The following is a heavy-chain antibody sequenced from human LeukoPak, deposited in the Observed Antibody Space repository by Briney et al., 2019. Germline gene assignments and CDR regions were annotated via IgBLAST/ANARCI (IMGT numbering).Heavy chain of an antibody. CDR2: ISGSGSST. V-gene: IGHV3-23*01. D-gene: IGHD5-12*01. CDR3: ARSGSNYYYHCMDV. Sequence: GGSLRLSCTASGFTFSSYAMNWVRQAPGKGLEWVSAISGSGSSTYYADSVKGRFTISRDNSKNTLYLQMNSLRAEDTAVYYCARSGSNYYYHCMDVWGKGTTVTVSS. CDR1: GFTFSSYA. J-gene: IGHJ6*03.